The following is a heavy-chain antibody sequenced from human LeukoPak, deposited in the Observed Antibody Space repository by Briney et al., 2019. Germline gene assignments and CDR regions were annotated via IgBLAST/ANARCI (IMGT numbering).Heavy chain of an antibody. CDR3: ATYRPVWGIDY. J-gene: IGHJ4*02. V-gene: IGHV4-39*01. CDR2: IYYSGST. Sequence: PSETLSLTCTASGDSVSSGTYYWAWIRQPPGKGLEWIGSIYYSGSTYYNPSLKSRVTISVDTSKNQFSLKLSSVTAANTAVYYCATYRPVWGIDYWGQGTLVTVSS. D-gene: IGHD3-16*01. CDR1: GDSVSSGTYY.